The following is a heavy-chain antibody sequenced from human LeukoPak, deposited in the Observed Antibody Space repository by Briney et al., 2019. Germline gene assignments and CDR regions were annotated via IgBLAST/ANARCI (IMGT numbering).Heavy chain of an antibody. CDR2: ISSSSSTI. Sequence: GGSLRLSCAASGFTFSSYSMNWVRQAPGKGLEWVSYISSSSSTIYYADSVKGQFTISRDNAKNSLYLQMNSLRAEDTAVYYCARDRGIAVTDYFDYWGQGTLVTVSS. J-gene: IGHJ4*02. V-gene: IGHV3-48*01. D-gene: IGHD6-19*01. CDR1: GFTFSSYS. CDR3: ARDRGIAVTDYFDY.